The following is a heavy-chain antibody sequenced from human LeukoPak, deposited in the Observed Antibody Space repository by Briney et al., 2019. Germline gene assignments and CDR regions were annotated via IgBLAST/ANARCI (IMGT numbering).Heavy chain of an antibody. CDR1: GFTFSSYG. CDR2: IRYDGSNK. V-gene: IGHV3-30*02. CDR3: ARDLYDSSGYIDY. Sequence: GGSLRLSCAASGFTFSSYGMHWVRQAPGKGLEWVAFIRYDGSNKYYADSVKGRFTISRDNAKNSLYLQMNSLRAEDTAVYYCARDLYDSSGYIDYWGQGTLVTVSS. D-gene: IGHD3-22*01. J-gene: IGHJ4*02.